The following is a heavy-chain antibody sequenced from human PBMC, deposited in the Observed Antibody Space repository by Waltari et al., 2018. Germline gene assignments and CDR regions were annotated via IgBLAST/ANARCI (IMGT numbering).Heavy chain of an antibody. CDR3: AKGKRAPDY. J-gene: IGHJ4*02. CDR1: GFTFSGSW. CDR2: INQDGSEK. Sequence: VQLVESGGDLVQPGESLRLSCAVSGFTFSGSWMSWVRRAPGKGLEWVANINQDGSEKYYVDSVMGRFSISRDNAKNSLFLQMNSLRAEDTAVYYCAKGKRAPDYWGQGTLVTVSS. V-gene: IGHV3-7*01.